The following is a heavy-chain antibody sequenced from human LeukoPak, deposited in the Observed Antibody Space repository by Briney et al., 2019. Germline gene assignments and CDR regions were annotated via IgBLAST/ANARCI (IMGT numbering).Heavy chain of an antibody. Sequence: AGGSLRLSCAASGFTFNNYAMNWVRQAPGKGLEWVSSISGGGETTYYADSAKGRFTISRDNSQNTLYLQMNSLRAEDTAVYYCARGYADYVGYFFFDYWGQGTLVTVSS. CDR1: GFTFNNYA. CDR2: ISGGGETT. CDR3: ARGYADYVGYFFFDY. D-gene: IGHD4-17*01. V-gene: IGHV3-23*01. J-gene: IGHJ4*02.